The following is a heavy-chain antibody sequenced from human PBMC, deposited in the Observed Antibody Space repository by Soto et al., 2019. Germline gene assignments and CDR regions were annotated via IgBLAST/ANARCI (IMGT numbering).Heavy chain of an antibody. J-gene: IGHJ4*02. Sequence: QVQLVESGGGVVQPGRSLRLSCAASGFTFSSYGMHWVRQAQGKGLEGVAVISYDGSNKYYADSGKGRFTISRENSKNTLYLQMNSLRAEDTAVYYCAKVIYGGNYPYYFDYWGQGTLVTVSS. CDR1: GFTFSSYG. CDR2: ISYDGSNK. CDR3: AKVIYGGNYPYYFDY. V-gene: IGHV3-30*18. D-gene: IGHD3-22*01.